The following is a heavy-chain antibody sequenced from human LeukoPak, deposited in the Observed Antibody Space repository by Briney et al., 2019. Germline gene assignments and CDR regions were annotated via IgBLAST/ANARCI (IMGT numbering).Heavy chain of an antibody. CDR1: GFTFSSYA. CDR2: TSSDLNVK. CDR3: AREGYYGSGSPPSLYIDY. D-gene: IGHD3-10*01. J-gene: IGHJ4*02. V-gene: IGHV3-30-3*01. Sequence: GRSLRLSCAASGFTFSSYAMHWVRQAPGKGLEWVAVTSSDLNVKLYADSVKGRFTISRDNSRSTLYLQMNSLRPEDTAIYYCAREGYYGSGSPPSLYIDYWGQGTLVTVSS.